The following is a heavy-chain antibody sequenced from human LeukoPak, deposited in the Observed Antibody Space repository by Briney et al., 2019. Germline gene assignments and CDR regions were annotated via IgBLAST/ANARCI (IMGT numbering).Heavy chain of an antibody. Sequence: SETLSLTCTVSGSSISSSSYYWGWIRPPPGKGLEWIGSIYYSGSAYYNPSLTSRLTISVDTSKNQFSLKLSSVTAADTAVYYCARATGSIAAATSYYFDYWGQGTLVTVSS. CDR1: GSSISSSSYY. D-gene: IGHD6-13*01. V-gene: IGHV4-39*01. CDR2: IYYSGSA. J-gene: IGHJ4*02. CDR3: ARATGSIAAATSYYFDY.